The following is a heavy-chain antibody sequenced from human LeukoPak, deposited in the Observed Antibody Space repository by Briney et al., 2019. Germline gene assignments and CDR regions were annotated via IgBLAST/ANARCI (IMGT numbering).Heavy chain of an antibody. D-gene: IGHD6-13*01. J-gene: IGHJ4*02. V-gene: IGHV3-48*03. CDR3: ARSSSWYRYFDY. CDR2: ISSSGSTI. Sequence: GGSLRLSCAASGFTFSSYEMNWVRQAPGKGLEWVSYISSSGSTIYYADSVKGRFTISRDNAKNSLYLQMNSLRAEDTAVYYCARSSSWYRYFDYWGQGTLVTVSP. CDR1: GFTFSSYE.